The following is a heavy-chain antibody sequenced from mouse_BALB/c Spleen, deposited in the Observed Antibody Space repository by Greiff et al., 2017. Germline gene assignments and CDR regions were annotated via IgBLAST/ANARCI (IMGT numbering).Heavy chain of an antibody. CDR2: IYPGDGDT. D-gene: IGHD1-1*02. CDR3: ARRGGPLFDY. CDR1: GYTFTSYW. Sequence: QVQLQQSGAELARPGASVKLSCKASGYTFTSYWMQWVKQRPGQGLEWNGAIYPGDGDTRYTQKFKGKATLTADKSSSTAYMQLSSLASEDSAVYYCARRGGPLFDYWGQGTTLTVSS. V-gene: IGHV1-87*01. J-gene: IGHJ2*01.